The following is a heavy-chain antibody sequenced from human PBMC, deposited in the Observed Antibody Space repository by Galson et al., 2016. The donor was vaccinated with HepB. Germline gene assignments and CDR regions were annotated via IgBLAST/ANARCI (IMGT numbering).Heavy chain of an antibody. J-gene: IGHJ4*02. CDR1: GFTVSNNY. D-gene: IGHD6-13*01. CDR2: IYSGGST. CDR3: ARVGIGSSWYFDY. Sequence: SLRLSCAASGFTVSNNYMSWVRQAPGKGLEWVSVIYSGGSTYYADSVKGRFTISRDNSKNTLYLQMNSLRDEDTAVYYCARVGIGSSWYFDYWGQGTLVTVSS. V-gene: IGHV3-53*01.